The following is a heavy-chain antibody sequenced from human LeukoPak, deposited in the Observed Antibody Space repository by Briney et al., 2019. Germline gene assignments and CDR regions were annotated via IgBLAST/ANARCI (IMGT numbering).Heavy chain of an antibody. J-gene: IGHJ4*02. CDR2: ISGSGGST. D-gene: IGHD4-17*01. Sequence: GGSLRLSCAASGFTFSSYAMSWVRQAPGKGLEWVSAISGSGGSTYYEDSVKGRFTISRDNSKNTLYLQMNSLRAEDTAVYYCAKGTIHDYGDYSILDYWGQGTLVTVSS. V-gene: IGHV3-23*01. CDR1: GFTFSSYA. CDR3: AKGTIHDYGDYSILDY.